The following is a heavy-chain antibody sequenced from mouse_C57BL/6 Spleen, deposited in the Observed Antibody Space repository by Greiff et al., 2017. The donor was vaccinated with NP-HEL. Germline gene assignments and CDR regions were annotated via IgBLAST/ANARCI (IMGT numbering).Heavy chain of an antibody. CDR2: IDPSDSET. CDR1: GYTFTSYW. Sequence: QVQLQQPGAELVRPGSSVKLSCKASGYTFTSYWMHWVKQRPIQGLEWIGNIDPSDSETHYNQKFKDKATVTVDKSSSTAYMQLSSLTSEDSAVYYCARGLSHWYFDVWGTGTTVTVSS. V-gene: IGHV1-52*01. D-gene: IGHD2-2*01. J-gene: IGHJ1*03. CDR3: ARGLSHWYFDV.